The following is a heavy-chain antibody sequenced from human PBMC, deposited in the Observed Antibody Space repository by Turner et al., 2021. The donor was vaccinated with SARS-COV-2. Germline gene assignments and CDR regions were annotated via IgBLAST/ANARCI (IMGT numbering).Heavy chain of an antibody. D-gene: IGHD6-19*01. V-gene: IGHV3-23*01. J-gene: IGHJ4*02. CDR2: ISARGGST. Sequence: EVQLLESGGGLVQPGGSLRLACAASGFTFSSYAMSWVRQAPGKGLEWVLSISARGGSTYYADSVKGRFTISRDNSKNTLSLQMSSLRAEDTAVYYCAKDQYNSGWYSKDYWGQGTLVTVSS. CDR1: GFTFSSYA. CDR3: AKDQYNSGWYSKDY.